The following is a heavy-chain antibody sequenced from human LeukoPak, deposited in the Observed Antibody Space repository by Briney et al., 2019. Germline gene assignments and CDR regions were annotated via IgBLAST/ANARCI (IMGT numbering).Heavy chain of an antibody. CDR3: AKISSFRTGASGSYHY. D-gene: IGHD1-26*01. CDR2: ISYDGSNK. CDR1: GFTFSSYG. Sequence: SLRLSCAASGFTFSSYGMHWVRQAPGKGLEWVAVISYDGSNKYYADSVKGRFTISRDNSKNTLYLQMNSLRAEDTAVYYCAKISSFRTGASGSYHYWGQGTLVTVSS. J-gene: IGHJ4*02. V-gene: IGHV3-30*18.